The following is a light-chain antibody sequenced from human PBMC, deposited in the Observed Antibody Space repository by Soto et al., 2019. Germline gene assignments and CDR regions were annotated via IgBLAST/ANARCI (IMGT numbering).Light chain of an antibody. CDR3: QQYGSYPIT. CDR2: AAS. J-gene: IGKJ5*01. Sequence: DNVLQQSLGTLSFPPADVATGSCRAGQTVPSNYVAWYQHKPGQAPRLLIYAASTRATGIPDRFSGSASGTVFSLPITRLEPEDFAVDYCQQYGSYPITFGQGTRLEIK. V-gene: IGKV3-20*01. CDR1: QTVPSNY.